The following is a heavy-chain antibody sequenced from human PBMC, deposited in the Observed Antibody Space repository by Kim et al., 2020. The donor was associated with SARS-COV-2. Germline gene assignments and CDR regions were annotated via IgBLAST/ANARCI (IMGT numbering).Heavy chain of an antibody. CDR3: ARDGHYDYVWGSYRYRNFDH. CDR1: GYTFTSYG. J-gene: IGHJ4*02. D-gene: IGHD3-16*02. Sequence: ASVKVSCKASGYTFTSYGISWVRQAPGQGLEWMGWISAYHGNTNYEQKLQGRVTMTTDTSTSTAYMELRSLRSDDTALYYCARDGHYDYVWGSYRYRNFDHWRQGTLVTVSS. CDR2: ISAYHGNT. V-gene: IGHV1-18*01.